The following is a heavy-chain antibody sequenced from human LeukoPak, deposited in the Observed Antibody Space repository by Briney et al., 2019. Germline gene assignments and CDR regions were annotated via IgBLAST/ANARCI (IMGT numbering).Heavy chain of an antibody. V-gene: IGHV4-61*01. CDR2: VYNSGTT. J-gene: IGHJ4*02. Sequence: SETLSLTCTVSGGSVSSANYYWSWIRQPPGRGLEWIGYVYNSGTTSYNPSLKSRVTISLDMSKNQFSLKLPSVTAADTAVYYCARDTYSGTYAGSGAGYRGLGTLVTVSS. CDR3: ARDTYSGTYAGSGAGY. D-gene: IGHD1-26*01. CDR1: GGSVSSANYY.